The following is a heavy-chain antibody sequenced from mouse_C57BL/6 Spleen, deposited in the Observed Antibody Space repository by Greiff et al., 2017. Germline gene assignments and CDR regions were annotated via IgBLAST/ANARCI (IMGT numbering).Heavy chain of an antibody. Sequence: DVKLLESGPGLVKPSQSLSLTCSVTGYSITSGYYWNWIRPSPGNKLEWMGYISYDGSNNYNPSLKNRISITRDTSKNQFFLKLNSETTEDTATYYGTRDGDYSSSSSFAYWGQGTLVTVSA. D-gene: IGHD1-1*01. CDR3: TRDGDYSSSSSFAY. CDR1: GYSITSGYY. J-gene: IGHJ3*01. V-gene: IGHV3-6*01. CDR2: ISYDGSN.